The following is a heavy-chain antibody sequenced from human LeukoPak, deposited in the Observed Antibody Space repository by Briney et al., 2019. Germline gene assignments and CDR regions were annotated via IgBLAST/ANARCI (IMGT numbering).Heavy chain of an antibody. D-gene: IGHD3-3*01. CDR3: ARDRITIFGVVTPDRYYGMDV. CDR1: GGSISSYY. J-gene: IGHJ6*02. V-gene: IGHV4-4*07. Sequence: PSETLSLTCTVSGGSISSYYWSWIRQPAGKGLEWIGRIYTSGSTNYNPSLKSRVTMSVDTSKNQFSLKLSPVTAADTAVYYCARDRITIFGVVTPDRYYGMDVWGQGTTVTVSS. CDR2: IYTSGST.